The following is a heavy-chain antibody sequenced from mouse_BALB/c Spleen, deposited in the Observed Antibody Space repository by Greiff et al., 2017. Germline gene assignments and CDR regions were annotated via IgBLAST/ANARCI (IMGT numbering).Heavy chain of an antibody. CDR1: GYAFSSSW. CDR3: ARWLEDAY. J-gene: IGHJ3*01. V-gene: IGHV1-82*01. CDR2: IYPGDGDT. Sequence: VQLHQSGPELVKPGASVKISCKASGYAFSSSWMNWVKQRPGQGLEWIGRIYPGDGDTNYNGKFKGKATLTADKSSSTAYMQLSSLTSVDSAVYFCARWLEDAYWGQGTLVTVSA. D-gene: IGHD2-2*01.